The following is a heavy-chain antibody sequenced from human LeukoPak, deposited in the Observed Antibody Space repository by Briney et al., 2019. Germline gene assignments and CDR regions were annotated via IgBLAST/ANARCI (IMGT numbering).Heavy chain of an antibody. CDR2: IYASGTS. J-gene: IGHJ4*02. Sequence: SETLSLTCTVSGGSISSYYWTWLRQPAGKGLEWIGRIYASGTSNYNPSLKSRVTISADKSKNQFSLRLSSVTAADTAVYYCARGLDGYGTFDYWGQGTLVTVSS. CDR1: GGSISSYY. D-gene: IGHD5-24*01. CDR3: ARGLDGYGTFDY. V-gene: IGHV4-4*07.